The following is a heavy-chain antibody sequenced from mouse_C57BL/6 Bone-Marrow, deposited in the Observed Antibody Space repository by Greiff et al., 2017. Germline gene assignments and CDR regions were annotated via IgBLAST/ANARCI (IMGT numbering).Heavy chain of an antibody. CDR2: IDPSDSYT. D-gene: IGHD2-5*01. CDR3: ARKDYSNYYYAMDY. CDR1: GYTFTSYW. J-gene: IGHJ4*01. V-gene: IGHV1-50*01. Sequence: QVQLQQPGAELVKPGASVKLSCKASGYTFTSYWMQWVKQRPGQGLEWIGEIDPSDSYTHYNKTFKGKATLTVDPSSSTAYMQLSSLTSEDSAVYYGARKDYSNYYYAMDYCCQGTAVTVSS.